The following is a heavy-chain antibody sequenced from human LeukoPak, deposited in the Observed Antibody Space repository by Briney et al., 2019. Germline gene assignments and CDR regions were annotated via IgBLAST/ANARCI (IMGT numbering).Heavy chain of an antibody. V-gene: IGHV1-18*04. CDR1: DYTFTNYG. CDR2: XXXXXXXT. CDR3: ARGYCRSTSCHEPPLYGMDV. J-gene: IGHJ6*02. Sequence: ASVKVSCKASDYTFTNYGXSWVRQAPGQGXXXXXXXXXXXXXTNYAQQLQGRVTITSDTSTSRVYMMLRCMRSEDTAVYYCARGYCRSTSCHEPPLYGMDVWGQGTTVTVS. D-gene: IGHD2-2*01.